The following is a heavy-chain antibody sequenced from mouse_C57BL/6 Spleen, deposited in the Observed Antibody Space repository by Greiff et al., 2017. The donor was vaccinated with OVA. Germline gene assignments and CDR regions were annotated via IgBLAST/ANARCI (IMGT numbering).Heavy chain of an antibody. Sequence: VQLQQSGAELARPGASVKLSCKASGYTFTSYGISWVKQRTGQGLEWIGEIYPRSGNTYYNEKFKGKAKLTADKSSSTAYMELRSLTSEDSAVYFCARGNDYESFDYWGQGTTLTVSS. J-gene: IGHJ2*01. CDR1: GYTFTSYG. CDR3: ARGNDYESFDY. V-gene: IGHV1-81*01. D-gene: IGHD2-4*01. CDR2: IYPRSGNT.